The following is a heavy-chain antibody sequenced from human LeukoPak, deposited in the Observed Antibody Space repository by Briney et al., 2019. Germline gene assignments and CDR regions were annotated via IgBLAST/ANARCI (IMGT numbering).Heavy chain of an antibody. CDR3: ASQPWYYDFWSGPVGLGV. CDR2: IIPILGIA. J-gene: IGHJ6*04. D-gene: IGHD3-3*01. Sequence: SVKVSCKASGGTFSSYTISWVRQAPGQGLEWMGRIIPILGIANYALKFQGRVTITADKSTSTAYMELSSLRSEDTAVYYCASQPWYYDFWSGPVGLGVWGKGTTVTVSS. V-gene: IGHV1-69*02. CDR1: GGTFSSYT.